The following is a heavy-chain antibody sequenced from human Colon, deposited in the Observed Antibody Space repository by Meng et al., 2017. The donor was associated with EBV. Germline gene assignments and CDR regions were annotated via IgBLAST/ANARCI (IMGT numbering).Heavy chain of an antibody. D-gene: IGHD2-15*01. J-gene: IGHJ4*02. CDR2: IHHNGNT. V-gene: IGHV4-4*02. CDR1: CDSLSSANW. Sequence: GPGRWKPSETLSLTCAVSCDSLSSANWWSWVRQPPGKGLEWIGEIHHNGNTNYNPSLKSRVTISVDKSKNQFVLKVTSVTAADTAVYYCARTAICIGGSCTTWDYWGQGALVTVSS. CDR3: ARTAICIGGSCTTWDY.